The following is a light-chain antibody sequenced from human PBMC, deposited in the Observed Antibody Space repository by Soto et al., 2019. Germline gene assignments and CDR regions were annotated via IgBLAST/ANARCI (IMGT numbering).Light chain of an antibody. CDR3: QQYYSTPTWT. CDR2: WAS. J-gene: IGKJ1*01. V-gene: IGKV4-1*01. CDR1: QSVLYSSNNKNY. Sequence: DIVMTQSPDSLAVSLGERATINCKSSQSVLYSSNNKNYLAWYQQKPGQPPKLLIYWASTRESGVPDRFSGSGSGNDAALAIRGIQAKDVAVSNWQQYYSTPTWTFGQGTKVEIK.